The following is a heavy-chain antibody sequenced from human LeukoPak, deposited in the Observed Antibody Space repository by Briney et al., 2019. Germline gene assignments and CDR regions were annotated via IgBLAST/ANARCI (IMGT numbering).Heavy chain of an antibody. Sequence: PGGSLRLSCTVSGFTVSSNSMSWVRQAPGKGLEWVSFIYSDNTHYSDSVKGRFTISRDNSKNTLYLQMNSLRAEDTAVYYCARSTFYDSSGPLDIWGQGTMVTVSS. J-gene: IGHJ3*02. CDR3: ARSTFYDSSGPLDI. CDR2: IYSDNT. V-gene: IGHV3-53*01. CDR1: GFTVSSNS. D-gene: IGHD3-22*01.